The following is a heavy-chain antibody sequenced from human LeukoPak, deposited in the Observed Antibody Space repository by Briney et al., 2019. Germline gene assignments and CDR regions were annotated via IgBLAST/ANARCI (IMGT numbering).Heavy chain of an antibody. CDR1: GGSISHYF. D-gene: IGHD3-9*01. V-gene: IGHV4-4*07. CDR3: ARDLYYDILTGYFGVDAFDS. J-gene: IGHJ3*02. CDR2: IYTSGST. Sequence: SETLSLTCTVSGGSISHYFWSWIRQPAGKGLEWIGRIYTSGSTTYNPSLKSRVTMSVDTSKNQFSLKLSSVTAADTAVYYCARDLYYDILTGYFGVDAFDSWGQGTMVTVSS.